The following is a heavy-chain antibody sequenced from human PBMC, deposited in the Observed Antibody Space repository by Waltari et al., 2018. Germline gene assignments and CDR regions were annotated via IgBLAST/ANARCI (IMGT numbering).Heavy chain of an antibody. Sequence: QVQLRESGPGLVKPSQTLSLTCAVSGGPINSDYYYWGWVRTAADKGLEWIGRTYTNGESRYSPSLDRRVTISVDRSRNQFSLSLTSVTAADTAMYYCARGDDRPARYFFDSWGQGILVTVSS. CDR3: ARGDDRPARYFFDS. V-gene: IGHV4-61*02. J-gene: IGHJ5*01. D-gene: IGHD3-16*01. CDR2: TYTNGES. CDR1: GGPINSDYYY.